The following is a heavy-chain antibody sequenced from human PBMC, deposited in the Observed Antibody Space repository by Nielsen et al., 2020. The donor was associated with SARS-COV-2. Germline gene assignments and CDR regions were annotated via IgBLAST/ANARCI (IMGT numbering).Heavy chain of an antibody. CDR1: GGSISSYY. CDR3: ARLLTNTGNYFRFDP. D-gene: IGHD1-26*01. Sequence: SETLSLTCTVSGGSISSYYWSWIRQPPRKGLEWIGYIYYSGSTNYNPSLKSRVTISVDTSKNQFSLKLSSVTAADTAVYYCARLLTNTGNYFRFDPWGQGTLVTVSS. V-gene: IGHV4-59*12. CDR2: IYYSGST. J-gene: IGHJ5*02.